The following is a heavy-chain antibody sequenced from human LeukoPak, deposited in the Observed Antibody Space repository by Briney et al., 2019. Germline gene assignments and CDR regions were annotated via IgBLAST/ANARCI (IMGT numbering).Heavy chain of an antibody. CDR1: GFTFNSYG. CDR3: AIHPRSSGSYWSGAFDI. D-gene: IGHD1-26*01. CDR2: ISSNGGST. V-gene: IGHV3-64*01. J-gene: IGHJ3*02. Sequence: GGSLRLSCAASGFTFNSYGMHWVRQAPGKGLEYVSAISSNGGSTYYANSVKGRFTISRDNSKNTLYLQLGSLRAEDMAVYYCAIHPRSSGSYWSGAFDIWGQGTMVTVSS.